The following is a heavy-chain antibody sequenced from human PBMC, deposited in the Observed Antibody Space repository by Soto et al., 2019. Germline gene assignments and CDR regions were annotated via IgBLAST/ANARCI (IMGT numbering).Heavy chain of an antibody. CDR3: ASGITIFGVVQNWFDP. Sequence: SETLSLTCTVSGGSISSGGYYWSWIRQHPGKGLEWIGYIYYSGSTYYNPSLKSRVTISVDTSKNQFSLKLSSVTAADTAVYYCASGITIFGVVQNWFDPWGQGTLVTVSS. D-gene: IGHD3-3*01. J-gene: IGHJ5*02. CDR2: IYYSGST. V-gene: IGHV4-31*03. CDR1: GGSISSGGYY.